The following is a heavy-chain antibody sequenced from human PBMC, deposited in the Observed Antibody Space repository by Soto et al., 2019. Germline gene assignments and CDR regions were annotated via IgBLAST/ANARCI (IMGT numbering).Heavy chain of an antibody. CDR3: ARARYCSGGSCHLFDY. D-gene: IGHD2-15*01. J-gene: IGHJ4*02. CDR1: SYSISNDYY. V-gene: IGHV4-38-2*01. Sequence: SETLSLTCAVSSYSISNDYYWGWIRQPPGKGLEWIGSIYHTGSTYYNPSLKSRVTISVDTSKNQFSLKLSSVTAADTAVYYCARARYCSGGSCHLFDYWGQGTLVTVS. CDR2: IYHTGST.